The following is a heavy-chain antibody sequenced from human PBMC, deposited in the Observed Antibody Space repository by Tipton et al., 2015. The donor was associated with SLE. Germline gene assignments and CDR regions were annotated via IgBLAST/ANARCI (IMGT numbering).Heavy chain of an antibody. J-gene: IGHJ4*02. CDR3: AREADYYDSSGFDY. CDR1: GFTVSSNY. V-gene: IGHV3-66*02. D-gene: IGHD3-22*01. CDR2: IYSGGST. Sequence: SLRLSCAASGFTVSSNYMSWVRQAPGKGLEWVSVIYSGGSTYYADSVKGRFTISRDNSKNTLYLQMNSLRAEDTAVYYCAREADYYDSSGFDYWGQGTLVIVSS.